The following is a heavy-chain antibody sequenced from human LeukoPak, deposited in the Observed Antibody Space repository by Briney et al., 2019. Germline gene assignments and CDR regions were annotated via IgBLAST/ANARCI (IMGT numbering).Heavy chain of an antibody. Sequence: GGSLRLSCAASGFTVSNYAMSWVRQAPGKGLEWVSAISGGGVSTYYADSVKGRFTISRDNSKNTLNLQMNSLRAEDTAVYYCARLISSSARGYFDYWGQGTLVTVSS. V-gene: IGHV3-23*01. CDR2: ISGGGVST. CDR3: ARLISSSARGYFDY. J-gene: IGHJ4*02. D-gene: IGHD6-6*01. CDR1: GFTVSNYA.